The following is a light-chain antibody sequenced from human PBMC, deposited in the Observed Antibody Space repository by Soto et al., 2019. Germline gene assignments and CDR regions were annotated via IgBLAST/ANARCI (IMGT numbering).Light chain of an antibody. Sequence: DIHMTQSPSSLSASVGDRVTITCRASQNIKKFLNWYQQRPGKAPSALIHATSTLQNRVSSRFSGSGSDTDFTLTITSLQPEDFATYFCQQRYSSPLTFGGGTKREL. CDR1: QNIKKF. CDR2: ATS. J-gene: IGKJ4*01. CDR3: QQRYSSPLT. V-gene: IGKV1-39*01.